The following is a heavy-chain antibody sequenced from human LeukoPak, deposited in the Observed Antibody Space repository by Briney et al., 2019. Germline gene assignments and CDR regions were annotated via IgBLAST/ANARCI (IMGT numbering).Heavy chain of an antibody. CDR3: TTVVLYLRAGIAAAGTRDY. CDR2: IKSKTDGGTT. D-gene: IGHD6-13*01. CDR1: GFTFSNAW. Sequence: KTGGSLRLSCAASGFTFSNAWMSWVRQALGKGLEWVGRIKSKTDGGTTDYAAPVKGRFTISRDDSKNTLYLQMNSLKTEDTAVYYCTTVVLYLRAGIAAAGTRDYWGQGTLVTVSS. V-gene: IGHV3-15*01. J-gene: IGHJ4*02.